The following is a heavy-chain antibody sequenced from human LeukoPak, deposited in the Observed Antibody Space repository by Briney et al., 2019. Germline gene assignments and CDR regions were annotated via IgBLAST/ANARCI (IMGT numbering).Heavy chain of an antibody. J-gene: IGHJ4*02. CDR2: IKQDGSEK. V-gene: IGHV3-7*03. CDR1: GFTFSSYA. CDR3: ARGRTLMATVTIFLDY. D-gene: IGHD4-17*01. Sequence: GGSLRLSCAASGFTFSSYAMHWVRQAPGKGLEWVANIKQDGSEKYYVDSVKGRFTISRDNAKNSLYLQMNSLRAEDTAVYYCARGRTLMATVTIFLDYWGQGILVTVSS.